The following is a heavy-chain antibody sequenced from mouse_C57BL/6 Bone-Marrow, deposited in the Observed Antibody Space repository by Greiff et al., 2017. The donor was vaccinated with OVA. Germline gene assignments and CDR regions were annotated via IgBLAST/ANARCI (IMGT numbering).Heavy chain of an antibody. J-gene: IGHJ2*01. D-gene: IGHD1-1*01. CDR1: GYTFTSYW. CDR2: IHPNSGST. CDR3: ARSRITTYYFDY. Sequence: QVQLQQPGAELVKPGASVKLSCKASGYTFTSYWMHWVKQRPGQGLEWIGMIHPNSGSTNYNEKFKSKATLTVDKSSSTAYMQLSSLTSEYSAVYYCARSRITTYYFDYWGQGTTLTVSS. V-gene: IGHV1-64*01.